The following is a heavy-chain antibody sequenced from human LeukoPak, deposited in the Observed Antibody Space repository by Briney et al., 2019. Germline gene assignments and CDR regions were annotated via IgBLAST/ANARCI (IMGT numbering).Heavy chain of an antibody. Sequence: PGGSLRLSCAASGFTFNSYAMHWVRQAPGKGLEWVAKIKQDGSRKDYVDSVKGRFTISRDNAKNSLYLEMSSLRVEDTGVYYCARENPYVTWGQGTLVTVSS. CDR1: GFTFNSYA. V-gene: IGHV3-7*01. CDR3: ARENPYVT. CDR2: IKQDGSRK. J-gene: IGHJ5*02. D-gene: IGHD1-14*01.